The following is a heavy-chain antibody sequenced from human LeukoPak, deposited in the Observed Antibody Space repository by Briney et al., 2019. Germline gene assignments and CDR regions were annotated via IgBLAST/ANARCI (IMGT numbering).Heavy chain of an antibody. CDR1: GFIFNSYA. V-gene: IGHV3-23*01. CDR2: ISGSGDST. J-gene: IGHJ4*02. D-gene: IGHD5-12*01. Sequence: GGSLRLSCAASGFIFNSYAMSWVRQAPGKGLEWVSTISGSGDSTYYADSVKGRFIISRDNSKNTLYLQMNSLRAEDTAVYYCAKWGGGGGYDWVFDYWGQGTLVTVSS. CDR3: AKWGGGGGYDWVFDY.